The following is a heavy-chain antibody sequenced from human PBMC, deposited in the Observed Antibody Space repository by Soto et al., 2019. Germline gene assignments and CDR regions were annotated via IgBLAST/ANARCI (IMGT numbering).Heavy chain of an antibody. CDR2: INAGNGNT. Sequence: QVQLVQSGAEVKEPGASVRLSCKAFGYTFTAYNIHWVRQAPGQGLEWMGWINAGNGNTRSSRKFQGGVIITRDTSATTAYLEVDSLKSEDTAIYYCARVAPSGGAVPRFDPWGQGTLLTVSS. J-gene: IGHJ5*02. CDR3: ARVAPSGGAVPRFDP. D-gene: IGHD3-10*02. V-gene: IGHV1-3*01. CDR1: GYTFTAYN.